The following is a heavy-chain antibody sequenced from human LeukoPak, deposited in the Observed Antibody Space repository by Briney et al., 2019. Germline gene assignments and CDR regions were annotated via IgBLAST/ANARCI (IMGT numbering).Heavy chain of an antibody. J-gene: IGHJ3*02. V-gene: IGHV3-7*01. CDR2: IKHDESET. Sequence: PGGSLRLSCAASGFTISSHWMSWGRQVPGKGLESVAHIKHDESETYYVDTVRGRFIISRDNAKNSLYLQMNSLRVEDTAVYHCARGPTDFDASDIWGHGTLVTVSS. CDR3: ARGPTDFDASDI. CDR1: GFTISSHW.